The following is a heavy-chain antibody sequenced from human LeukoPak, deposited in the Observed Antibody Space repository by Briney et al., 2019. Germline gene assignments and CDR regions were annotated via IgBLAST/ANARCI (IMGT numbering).Heavy chain of an antibody. CDR2: IYYSGST. CDR3: ARVAVAGNFDY. D-gene: IGHD6-19*01. Sequence: SGTLSLTCTVSGGSISSYYWSWIRQPPGKGLEWIGYIYYSGSTNYNPSLKSRVTISVDTSKNQFSLKLSSVTAADTAVYYCARVAVAGNFDYWGQGTLVTVSS. CDR1: GGSISSYY. J-gene: IGHJ4*02. V-gene: IGHV4-59*01.